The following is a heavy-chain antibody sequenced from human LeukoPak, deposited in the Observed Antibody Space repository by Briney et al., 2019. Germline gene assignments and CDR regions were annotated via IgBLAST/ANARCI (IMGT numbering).Heavy chain of an antibody. CDR1: GGTFSSYA. CDR2: IIPIFGTA. V-gene: IGHV1-69*13. CDR3: AREEWAVAGPND. J-gene: IGHJ4*02. Sequence: SVRVSCKASGGTFSSYAISWVRQAPGQGLEWMGGIIPIFGTANYAQKFQGRVTITADESTSTAYMELSSLRSEDTAVYYCAREEWAVAGPNDWGQGTLVTVSS. D-gene: IGHD6-19*01.